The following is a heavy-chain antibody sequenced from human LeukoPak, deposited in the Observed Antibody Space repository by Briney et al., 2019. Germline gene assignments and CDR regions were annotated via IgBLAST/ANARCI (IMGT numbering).Heavy chain of an antibody. CDR3: ARMGSIRQFDY. Sequence: GGSLGLSCAASGFTFSSYAMSWVRQAPGKGLEWVAVISYDGSNKYYADSVKGRFTISRDNSKNTLYLQMNSLRAEDTAVYYCARMGSIRQFDYWGQGTLVTVSS. CDR2: ISYDGSNK. D-gene: IGHD3-10*01. CDR1: GFTFSSYA. V-gene: IGHV3-30*04. J-gene: IGHJ4*02.